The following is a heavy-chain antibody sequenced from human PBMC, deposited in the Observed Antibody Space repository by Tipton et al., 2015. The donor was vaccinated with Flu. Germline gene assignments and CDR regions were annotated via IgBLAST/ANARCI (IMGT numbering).Heavy chain of an antibody. D-gene: IGHD2-15*01. Sequence: LRLSCTVSGGSFIGYYWSWIRQTPGKGLEWIGEINHSGSAKDNPSLKGRATMSVDTSRTQFSLRLTSMTAADTAIYYCARRSAGWFPEYWGQEPWSPSPQ. V-gene: IGHV4-34*04. CDR3: ARRSAGWFPEY. CDR1: GGSFIGYY. J-gene: IGHJ4*01. CDR2: INHSGSA.